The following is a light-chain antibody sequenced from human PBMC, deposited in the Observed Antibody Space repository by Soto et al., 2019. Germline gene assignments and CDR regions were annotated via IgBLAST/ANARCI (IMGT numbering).Light chain of an antibody. V-gene: IGKV3-20*01. J-gene: IGKJ4*01. CDR2: GAS. Sequence: EIVLTQSPATLSLSPGERAALSGRASQSVSRSYLVWYQQKPDQAPRLLIYGASTRATGIPDRFSGSRAGTDFTLTISRLETEDFAVYYCQQYGRSSLTFGGGTK. CDR3: QQYGRSSLT. CDR1: QSVSRSY.